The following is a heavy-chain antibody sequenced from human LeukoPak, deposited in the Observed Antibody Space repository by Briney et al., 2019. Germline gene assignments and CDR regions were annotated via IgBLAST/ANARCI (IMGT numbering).Heavy chain of an antibody. CDR2: ISYDGSDE. J-gene: IGHJ4*02. CDR3: ARGGY. V-gene: IGHV3-30*03. CDR1: GFTFNNFG. Sequence: GGSLRLSCAASGFTFNNFGMHWVRQAPGKGLEWVAMISYDGSDEYYADSVKGRFTISRDNSKNTLFLQMNSLRAEDAAVYYCARGGYWGQGTLVTVSS.